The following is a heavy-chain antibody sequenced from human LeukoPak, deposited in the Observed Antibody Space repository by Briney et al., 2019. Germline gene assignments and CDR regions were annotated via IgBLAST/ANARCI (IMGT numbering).Heavy chain of an antibody. CDR2: INHSGST. V-gene: IGHV4-34*01. CDR1: GGSFSGYY. J-gene: IGHJ6*02. D-gene: IGHD1-26*01. Sequence: SSETLSLTCAVYGGSFSGYYWSWIRQPPGKGLEWIGEINHSGSTNYNPSLKSRVTISVDTSKNQFSLKLSSVTAADTAVYYCARQEGSGSYWTVYYYYYGMDVWGQGTTVTVSS. CDR3: ARQEGSGSYWTVYYYYYGMDV.